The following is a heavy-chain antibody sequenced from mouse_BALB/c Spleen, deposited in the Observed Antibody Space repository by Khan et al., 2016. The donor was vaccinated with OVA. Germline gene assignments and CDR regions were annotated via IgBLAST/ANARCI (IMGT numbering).Heavy chain of an antibody. J-gene: IGHJ2*01. V-gene: IGHV10-1*02. CDR1: GFTFNTYA. Sequence: EVQLVESGGGLVQPKGSLKLACAASGFTFNTYAMNWVRQAPGKGLEWVARIRNKSNNHATYYADSVKDRFTISRDDSQTMLYLQMTNLKTEDTAMYYCVKSSGYFFDYWGQGTTLTVSS. CDR3: VKSSGYFFDY. CDR2: IRNKSNNHAT. D-gene: IGHD3-1*01.